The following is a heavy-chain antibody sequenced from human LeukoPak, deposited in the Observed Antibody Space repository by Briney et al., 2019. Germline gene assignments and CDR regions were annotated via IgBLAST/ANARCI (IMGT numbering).Heavy chain of an antibody. CDR1: GFTSSSYS. Sequence: GGSLRLSCAASGFTSSSYSMNWVRQAPGKGLEWVSSISSSSSYIYYADSVKGRFTISRDNAKNSLYLQMNSLRAEDTAVYYCARAHDYENWFDPWGQGTLVTVSS. D-gene: IGHD4-17*01. V-gene: IGHV3-21*01. CDR3: ARAHDYENWFDP. J-gene: IGHJ5*02. CDR2: ISSSSSYI.